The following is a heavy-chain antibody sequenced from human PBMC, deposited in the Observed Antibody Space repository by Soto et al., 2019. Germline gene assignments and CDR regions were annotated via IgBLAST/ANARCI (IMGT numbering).Heavy chain of an antibody. CDR2: IGGSGGDK. CDR1: GFPFSSYA. V-gene: IGHV3-23*01. J-gene: IGHJ4*02. D-gene: IGHD3-10*01. Sequence: PGGSLRLSCAASGFPFSSYAISWVRQAPGKGLEWVSGIGGSGGDKFYADSVKGRFTVSRDNAENTLSLELNSLRVEATAIYYCARRSWRGRADYWGQGILVTVSS. CDR3: ARRSWRGRADY.